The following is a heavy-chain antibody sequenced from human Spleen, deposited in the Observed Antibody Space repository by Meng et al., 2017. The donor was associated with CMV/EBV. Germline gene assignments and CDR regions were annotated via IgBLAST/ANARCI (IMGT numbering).Heavy chain of an antibody. CDR1: GDSISSGGYY. J-gene: IGHJ6*02. CDR2: IYYSGST. D-gene: IGHD2-2*01. Sequence: LRLSCSVSGDSISSGGYYWTWIRQHPGEGLEWIGYIYYSGSTYYNPSLKSRVTISVDTSKNQFPLRLSSVTAADTAVYYCARDRYCSSSTCYGYYGMYVWGQGTTVTVSS. CDR3: ARDRYCSSSTCYGYYGMYV. V-gene: IGHV4-31*03.